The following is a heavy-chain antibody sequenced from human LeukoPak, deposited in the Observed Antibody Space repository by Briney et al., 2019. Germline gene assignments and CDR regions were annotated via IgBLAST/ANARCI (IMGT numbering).Heavy chain of an antibody. D-gene: IGHD3-10*01. CDR1: GGSISNYY. Sequence: SETLSLTCTVSGGSISNYYWSWIRQPPGKGLEWIGNIYYSGSTNYNPSLKSRVTVSVDTSKNQVSLKLSSVTAADTAVYYCAWWAYGSGVRDAFDIWGQGTMVTVSS. J-gene: IGHJ3*02. CDR3: AWWAYGSGVRDAFDI. CDR2: IYYSGST. V-gene: IGHV4-59*01.